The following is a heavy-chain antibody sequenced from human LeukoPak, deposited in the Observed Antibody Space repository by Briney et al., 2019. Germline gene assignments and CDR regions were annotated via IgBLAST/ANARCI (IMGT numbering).Heavy chain of an antibody. CDR1: GYTFTSYD. CDR3: ARDEVVAAPNYFGMVV. D-gene: IGHD2-15*01. V-gene: IGHV1-8*01. CDR2: MNPNSGNT. Sequence: ASVKVSCKASGYTFTSYDVNWVRQATGQGPEWMGWMNPNSGNTGLAQKFQGRVTLTRDTSLSTAYMELSNLRSDDTAVYYCARDEVVAAPNYFGMVVWGQGTTVSVSS. J-gene: IGHJ6*02.